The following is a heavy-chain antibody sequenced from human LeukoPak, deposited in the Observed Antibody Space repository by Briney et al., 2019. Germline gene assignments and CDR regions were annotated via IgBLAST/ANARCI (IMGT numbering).Heavy chain of an antibody. D-gene: IGHD2-2*01. Sequence: GGSLRLSCAASGFTFSAYSMNWVRQAPGKGLEWVSSISNSGSYISYADSVKGRFTISRDNAKNSLYLHMSSLRVEDTAVYYCARGIVPAAFDFWGQGTLVTVSS. CDR3: ARGIVPAAFDF. CDR1: GFTFSAYS. V-gene: IGHV3-21*01. J-gene: IGHJ4*02. CDR2: ISNSGSYI.